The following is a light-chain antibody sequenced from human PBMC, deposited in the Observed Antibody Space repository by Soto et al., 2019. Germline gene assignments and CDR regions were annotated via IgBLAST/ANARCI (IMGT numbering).Light chain of an antibody. J-gene: IGLJ3*02. Sequence: QSVLTQPASVSGSPGQSITISCTRTSNDFGTYYFVSWYQQHPDKAPKLIIYDATKRPSGVSSRFSGSKSGNTASLTISGLQPEDEAHYYCQAYDYSLTAFVFGGGTKVTVL. CDR1: SNDFGTYYF. CDR2: DAT. CDR3: QAYDYSLTAFV. V-gene: IGLV2-23*01.